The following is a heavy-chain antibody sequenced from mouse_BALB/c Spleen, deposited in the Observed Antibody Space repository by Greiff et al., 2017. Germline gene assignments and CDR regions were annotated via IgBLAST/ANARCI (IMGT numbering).Heavy chain of an antibody. J-gene: IGHJ4*01. CDR3: ARATTGAMDY. CDR1: GYSFTSYY. Sequence: EVQLVESGPELMKPGASVKISCKASGYSFTSYYMHWVKQSHGKSLEWIGYIDPFNGGTSYNQKFKGKATLTVDKSSSTAYMHLSSLTSEDSAVYYCARATTGAMDYWGQGTSVTVSS. V-gene: IGHV1S135*01. CDR2: IDPFNGGT. D-gene: IGHD1-1*01.